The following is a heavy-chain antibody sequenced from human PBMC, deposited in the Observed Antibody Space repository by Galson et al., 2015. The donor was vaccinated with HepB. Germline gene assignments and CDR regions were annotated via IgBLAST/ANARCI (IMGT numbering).Heavy chain of an antibody. J-gene: IGHJ3*02. CDR1: GASIGSRGYY. Sequence: TLSLTCTVSGASIGSRGYYWSWIRQHPERGLEWIGYITYSGSTYYNPSLKSRLDISRDTSKNQFSLRFDDTAVYYCARDISVTGLVLGFDIWGQGTLVTVSS. CDR2: ITYSGST. CDR3: ARDISVTGLVLGFDI. V-gene: IGHV4-31*03. D-gene: IGHD6-19*01.